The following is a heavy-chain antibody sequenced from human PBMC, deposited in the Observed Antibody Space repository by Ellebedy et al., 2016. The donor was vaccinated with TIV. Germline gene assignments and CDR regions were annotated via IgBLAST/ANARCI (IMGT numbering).Heavy chain of an antibody. CDR3: PKGQRVVTAPFDY. J-gene: IGHJ4*01. Sequence: GESLKISCAASAFTFSSYAMSWVRQAPGKGLELVSAVSGSGGTTYYADSVKGRFTISRDNSKKTLYLQMNSLRAEDTAVYYCPKGQRVVTAPFDYWGHGTLVTVSS. CDR2: VSGSGGTT. CDR1: AFTFSSYA. V-gene: IGHV3-23*01. D-gene: IGHD2-21*02.